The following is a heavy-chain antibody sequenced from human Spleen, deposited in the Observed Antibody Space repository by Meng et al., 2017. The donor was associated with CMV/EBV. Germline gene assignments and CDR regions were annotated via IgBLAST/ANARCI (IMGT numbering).Heavy chain of an antibody. CDR1: GFNFTNYA. J-gene: IGHJ6*02. D-gene: IGHD7-27*01. V-gene: IGHV3-30*14. CDR3: AIPPYWGREYYGMDV. Sequence: GGSLRLSCTASGFNFTNYAMNWVRRAPGKGLEWVAVISNDGGDKLYGDSVRGRFTISRDNSNSRLYLQMNSLKTEDTALYYCAIPPYWGREYYGMDVWGQGTTVTVSS. CDR2: ISNDGGDK.